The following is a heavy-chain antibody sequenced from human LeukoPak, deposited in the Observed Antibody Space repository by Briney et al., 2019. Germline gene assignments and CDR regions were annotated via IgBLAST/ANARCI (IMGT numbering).Heavy chain of an antibody. J-gene: IGHJ4*02. D-gene: IGHD3-16*01. V-gene: IGHV3-23*01. CDR1: GFTFSSYA. CDR3: ARVGFIGGGHYFDN. CDR2: ISGSGGST. Sequence: GGSLRLSCAASGFTFSSYAMSWVRQAPGKGLEWVSAISGSGGSTYYADSVKGRFTISRDNSKNTLYLQMNSLKIEDTAVYYCARVGFIGGGHYFDNWGQGTLVTVSS.